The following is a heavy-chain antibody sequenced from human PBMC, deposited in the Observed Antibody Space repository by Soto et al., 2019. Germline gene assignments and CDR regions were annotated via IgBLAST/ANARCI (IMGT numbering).Heavy chain of an antibody. V-gene: IGHV3-43*01. CDR2: ISWDGGST. J-gene: IGHJ1*01. CDR1: GFTFDDYT. CDR3: AKAGITPESFDWLFAEYFQH. D-gene: IGHD3-9*01. Sequence: GGSLRLSCAASGFTFDDYTMHWVRQAPGKGLEWVSLISWDGGSTYYADSVKGRFTISKDNSKNSLYLQMNSLRTEDTALYYCAKAGITPESFDWLFAEYFQHWGQGTLVTVSS.